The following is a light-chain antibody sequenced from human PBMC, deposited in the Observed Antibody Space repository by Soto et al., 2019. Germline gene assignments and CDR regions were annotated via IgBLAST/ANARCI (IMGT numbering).Light chain of an antibody. CDR3: SSYTSSSTVV. Sequence: QSALTQPASVSGSPGQSITISCTGTSSDVGGYNYVSWYQQHPGKAPKLMIYDVSNRPSGVSNRFSGSKSGNTASPTISGLQDEDEADYYCSSYTSSSTVVFAGGTKLTVL. CDR2: DVS. J-gene: IGLJ2*01. V-gene: IGLV2-14*01. CDR1: SSDVGGYNY.